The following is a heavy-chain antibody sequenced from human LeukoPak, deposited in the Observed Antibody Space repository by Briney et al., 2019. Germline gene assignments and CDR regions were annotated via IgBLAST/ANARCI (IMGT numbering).Heavy chain of an antibody. CDR3: ARGGLYCSSTSCYRDGFDY. Sequence: ASVKVSCKASGYTFTGYYMHWVRQAPGQGLEWMGWINPNSGGTNYAQKFQGWVTMTRDTSISTAYMELSRLRSDDTAVYYCARGGLYCSSTSCYRDGFDYWGQGTLVTVSS. V-gene: IGHV1-2*04. D-gene: IGHD2-2*01. CDR1: GYTFTGYY. CDR2: INPNSGGT. J-gene: IGHJ4*02.